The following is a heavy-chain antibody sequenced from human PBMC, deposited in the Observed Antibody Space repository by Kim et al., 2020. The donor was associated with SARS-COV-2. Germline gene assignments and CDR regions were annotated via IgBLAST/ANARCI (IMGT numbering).Heavy chain of an antibody. V-gene: IGHV3-21*01. J-gene: IGHJ4*02. CDR1: GFTFSSYS. CDR2: ISSSSSYI. D-gene: IGHD2-15*01. Sequence: GGSLRLSCAASGFTFSSYSMNWVRQAPGKGLEWVSSISSSSSYIYYADSVKGRFTISRDNAKNSLYLQMNSLRAEDTAVYYCARGGGYCSGGSCYSFDYWGQGTLVTVSS. CDR3: ARGGGYCSGGSCYSFDY.